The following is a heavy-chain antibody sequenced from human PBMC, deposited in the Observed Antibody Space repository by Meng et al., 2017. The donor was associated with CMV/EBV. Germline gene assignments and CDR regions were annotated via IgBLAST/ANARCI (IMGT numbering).Heavy chain of an antibody. J-gene: IGHJ6*02. CDR2: ISSSSSTI. V-gene: IGHV3-48*04. D-gene: IGHD3-3*01. CDR1: GFTFSSYS. Sequence: LTGAASGFTFSSYSMNWVRQAPGKGLEWVSYISSSSSTIYYADSVKGRFTISRDNAKNSLYLQMNSLRAEDTAVYYCARDDYDFWSGYYYGYYYYYGMDVWGQGTTVTVSS. CDR3: ARDDYDFWSGYYYGYYYYYGMDV.